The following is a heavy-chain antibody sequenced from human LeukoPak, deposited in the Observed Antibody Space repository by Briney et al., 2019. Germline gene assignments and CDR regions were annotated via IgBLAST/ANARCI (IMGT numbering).Heavy chain of an antibody. CDR3: AQSGGGTTWRDGNWFDP. D-gene: IGHD1-1*01. V-gene: IGHV3-23*01. CDR2: ISGSGGST. Sequence: GGSLRLSCAASGFTFSSYAMSWVRQAPGKGLEWVSAISGSGGSTYYADSVKGRFTISRDNSKNTLYLQMNSLRAEDTAVYYCAQSGGGTTWRDGNWFDPWGQGTLVTVSS. CDR1: GFTFSSYA. J-gene: IGHJ5*02.